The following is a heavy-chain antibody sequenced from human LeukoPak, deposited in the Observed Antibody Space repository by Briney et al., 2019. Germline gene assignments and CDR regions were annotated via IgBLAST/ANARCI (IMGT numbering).Heavy chain of an antibody. CDR1: GYTFTGYY. CDR2: INPNSGGT. CDR3: ARGSYDSSGYDVDYYYGMDV. Sequence: ASVKVSCKASGYTFTGYYMHWMRQAPGQGLEWMGRINPNSGGTNYAQKFQGRVTMTRDTSISTAYMELSRLRSDDTAVYYCARGSYDSSGYDVDYYYGMDVWGQGTTVTVSS. J-gene: IGHJ6*02. D-gene: IGHD3-22*01. V-gene: IGHV1-2*06.